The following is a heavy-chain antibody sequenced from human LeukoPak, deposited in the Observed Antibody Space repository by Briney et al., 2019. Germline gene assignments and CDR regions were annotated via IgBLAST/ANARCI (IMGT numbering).Heavy chain of an antibody. J-gene: IGHJ6*02. CDR3: VKDISATNSYYGMDV. Sequence: GGSLRLSCAASGFTFDKNAMHWVRQVPGKGLEWVSGISWNSGHIGYADSAKGRFTISRDNAKNSLYLQMNSLRAEDTALYYCVKDISATNSYYGMDVWGQGTTVTVSS. V-gene: IGHV3-9*01. CDR1: GFTFDKNA. CDR2: ISWNSGHI.